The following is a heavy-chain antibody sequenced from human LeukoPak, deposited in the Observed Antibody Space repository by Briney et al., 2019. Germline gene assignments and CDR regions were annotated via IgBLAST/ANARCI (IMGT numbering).Heavy chain of an antibody. CDR3: AKECDYSPGHKFDL. CDR2: LFTGGGRS. CDR1: GFTFNNYL. D-gene: IGHD3-10*01. V-gene: IGHV3-23*01. J-gene: IGHJ4*02. Sequence: GGSLRLSCAASGFTFNNYLMSWVRQAPGKGLEWVSVLFTGGGRSLYADSVKGRFTISGDTSRTTLYLQMNGLRAEDTAVYYCAKECDYSPGHKFDLWGQGTLVTVSS.